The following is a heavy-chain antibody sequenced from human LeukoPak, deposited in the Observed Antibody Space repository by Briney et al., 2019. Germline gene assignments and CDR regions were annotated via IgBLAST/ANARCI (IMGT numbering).Heavy chain of an antibody. V-gene: IGHV3-21*01. CDR2: ISPVSSYT. CDR1: GFIFNSYT. CDR3: VRDVSRRIGMDV. J-gene: IGHJ6*02. D-gene: IGHD2/OR15-2a*01. Sequence: KSGGSLRLSCLASGFIFNSYTMNWVREAPGKGLEWVSTISPVSSYTWYAESVKGRFTIPRDNPKNSLYLQMDSLRAEDTAVYYCVRDVSRRIGMDVWGQGTTVTVSS.